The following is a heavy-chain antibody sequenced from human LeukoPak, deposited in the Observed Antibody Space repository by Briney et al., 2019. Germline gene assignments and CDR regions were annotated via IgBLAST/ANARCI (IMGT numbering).Heavy chain of an antibody. D-gene: IGHD4-17*01. CDR2: ISYDGSHK. J-gene: IGHJ5*02. CDR1: GITFRSYG. V-gene: IGHV3-30*18. Sequence: PGRSLRLSCAASGITFRSYGMHWVRQAPGKGLEWDAVISYDGSHKYYADSVKGRFSISRDNSKNTLYLQMNSLRADDTAVYYCAKGARGDTVTSIVGLNWFDPWGQGTLVTVSS. CDR3: AKGARGDTVTSIVGLNWFDP.